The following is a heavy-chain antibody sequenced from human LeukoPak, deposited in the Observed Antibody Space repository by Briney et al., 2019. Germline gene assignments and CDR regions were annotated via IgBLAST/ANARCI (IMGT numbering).Heavy chain of an antibody. CDR3: AREKSRSAEFDP. V-gene: IGHV1-18*01. CDR2: ISAYNGNT. J-gene: IGHJ5*02. Sequence: ASVTVSCTASGYTFTSYDINWVRQAPGQGLEWMGWISAYNGNTNYAQKVQGRVTMTTDTSTSTAYMEVRSLRSDDTAVYYCAREKSRSAEFDPWGQGTLVTVSS. CDR1: GYTFTSYD. D-gene: IGHD1-14*01.